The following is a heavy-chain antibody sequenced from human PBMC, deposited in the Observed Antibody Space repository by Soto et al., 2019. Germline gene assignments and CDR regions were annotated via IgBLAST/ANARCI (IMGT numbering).Heavy chain of an antibody. D-gene: IGHD2-2*01. J-gene: IGHJ5*02. CDR2: IYPGDSDT. Sequence: SLXXSCKGSGYSFTSXXXXGVRQMPGKGLEWMGIIYPGDSDTRYSPSFQGQVTISADKSISTAYLQWSSLKASDTAIYYCARLLAEESTSVGPWGQGTLVTVSS. CDR1: GYSFTSXX. V-gene: IGHV5-51*01. CDR3: ARLLAEESTSVGP.